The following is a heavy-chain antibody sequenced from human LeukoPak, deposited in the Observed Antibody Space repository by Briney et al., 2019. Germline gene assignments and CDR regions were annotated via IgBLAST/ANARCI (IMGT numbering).Heavy chain of an antibody. D-gene: IGHD6-13*01. CDR1: GDSISNYY. J-gene: IGHJ4*02. CDR2: IHGSGST. V-gene: IGHV4-4*07. Sequence: PSETLSLTCTVSGDSISNYYWNWIRQPPGKGLEWIGRIHGSGSTNYNPSLRSRVTMSVDTSKNQFSLKLSSVTAADTAVYYCAREGSNSWYEGVDYWGQGTLVTVSS. CDR3: AREGSNSWYEGVDY.